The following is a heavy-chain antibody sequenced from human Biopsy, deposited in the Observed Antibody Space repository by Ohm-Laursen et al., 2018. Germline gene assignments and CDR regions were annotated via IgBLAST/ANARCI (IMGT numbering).Heavy chain of an antibody. CDR3: ARGNGPSA. V-gene: IGHV3-7*04. D-gene: IGHD4-11*01. CDR2: IREHGNEE. J-gene: IGHJ5*02. Sequence: SLRLSCAASGITFNSDWMSWVRQAPGKGLEWVAIIREHGNEEFYVDSVKGRFTISRDNARNSVYLQMNSLRAEDTAIYYRARGNGPSAWGQGTLVTVSS. CDR1: GITFNSDW.